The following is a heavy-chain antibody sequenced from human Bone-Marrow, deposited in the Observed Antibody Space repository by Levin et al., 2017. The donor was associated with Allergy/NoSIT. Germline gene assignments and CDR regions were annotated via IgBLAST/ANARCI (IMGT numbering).Heavy chain of an antibody. V-gene: IGHV4-59*11. Sequence: SQTLSLTCTVSSGFISNHYWSWIRQPPGKEMEWIGHISNSGSTSYNPSLKSRVTISLDTSKNQFSLTLTSVSAADTAVYYCSSAPNRNYFDHWGQGTLATVSS. CDR1: SGFISNHY. D-gene: IGHD1/OR15-1a*01. CDR3: SSAPNRNYFDH. CDR2: ISNSGST. J-gene: IGHJ4*02.